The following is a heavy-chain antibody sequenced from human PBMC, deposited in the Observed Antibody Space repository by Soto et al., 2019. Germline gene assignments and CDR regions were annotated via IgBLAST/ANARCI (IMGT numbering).Heavy chain of an antibody. J-gene: IGHJ6*02. CDR3: AREGPYNWNYWGYYYYGMDV. CDR2: IKQDGSEK. V-gene: IGHV3-7*03. D-gene: IGHD1-7*01. Sequence: GGSLRLSCAASGFTFSSYWMSWVRQAPGKGLEWVANIKQDGSEKYYVDSVKGRFTISRDNAKNSLYLQMNSLRAEDTAVYYCAREGPYNWNYWGYYYYGMDVWGQGTTVTVSS. CDR1: GFTFSSYW.